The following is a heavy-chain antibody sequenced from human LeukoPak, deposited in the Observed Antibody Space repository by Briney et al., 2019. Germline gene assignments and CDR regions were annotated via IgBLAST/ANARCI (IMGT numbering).Heavy chain of an antibody. Sequence: GGSLRLSCAASGFTFSSYAMSWVRQAPGKGLEWVSAISGSGGSTYYADSVKGRFTISRDNSKNTLYLQMNSLRAEDTAVYYCAKDTGYSYGYGPHGESFDYWGQGTLVTVSS. CDR2: ISGSGGST. CDR1: GFTFSSYA. V-gene: IGHV3-23*01. J-gene: IGHJ4*02. D-gene: IGHD5-18*01. CDR3: AKDTGYSYGYGPHGESFDY.